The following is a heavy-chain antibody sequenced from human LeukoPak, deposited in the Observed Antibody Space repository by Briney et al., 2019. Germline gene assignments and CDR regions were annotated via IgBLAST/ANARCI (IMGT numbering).Heavy chain of an antibody. D-gene: IGHD3-10*01. Sequence: PGRSLRLSCAASGFNFNNYPMHWVRQVPGRGPQWVALISYDGIDSYIADSVKGRFSISRDNSKNTLFLQMNSLRPEDTAVYYCARDRHTKNYFDALDLWGQGSTVTVSS. J-gene: IGHJ3*01. CDR1: GFNFNNYP. CDR3: ARDRHTKNYFDALDL. CDR2: ISYDGIDS. V-gene: IGHV3-30*04.